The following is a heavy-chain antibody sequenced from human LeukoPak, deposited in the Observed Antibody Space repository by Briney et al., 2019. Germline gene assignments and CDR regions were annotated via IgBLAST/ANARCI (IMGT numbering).Heavy chain of an antibody. Sequence: SETLSLTCSVSGGSISGYYWSRIRQVPGESLEWIGYIYHSGRTTYNPSLESRVTISLDTSKNQLSLNLRFVTAADTALYFCARRRAQSSGPSFYYFYMDVWGKGTTVTVSS. CDR2: IYHSGRT. J-gene: IGHJ6*03. D-gene: IGHD1-26*01. V-gene: IGHV4-59*01. CDR3: ARRRAQSSGPSFYYFYMDV. CDR1: GGSISGYY.